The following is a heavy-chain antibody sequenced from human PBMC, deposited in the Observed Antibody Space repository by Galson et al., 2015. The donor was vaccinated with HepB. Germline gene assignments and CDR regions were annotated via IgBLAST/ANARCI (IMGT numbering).Heavy chain of an antibody. CDR3: AKDPGQQLLYYYYGMDV. D-gene: IGHD6-13*01. CDR1: GFTFSSYG. CDR2: IRYDGSNK. Sequence: SLRLSCAASGFTFSSYGMHWVRQAPGKGLEWVAFIRYDGSNKYYADSVKGRFTISRDNSKNTLYLQMNSLRAEDTAVYYCAKDPGQQLLYYYYGMDVWGQGTTVTVSS. J-gene: IGHJ6*02. V-gene: IGHV3-30*02.